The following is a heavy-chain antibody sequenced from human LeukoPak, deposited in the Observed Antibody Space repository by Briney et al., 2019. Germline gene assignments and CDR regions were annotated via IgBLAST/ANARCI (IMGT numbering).Heavy chain of an antibody. Sequence: GGSLRLSCAASGFTFSSYAMHWVRQAPGKGLEWVAVISHDGSNKYYADSVKGRFTISRDNAKNTLYLQMNSLRAEDTAVYYCARDWYHAIDYWGQGTLVTVSS. V-gene: IGHV3-30*04. CDR3: ARDWYHAIDY. J-gene: IGHJ4*02. CDR2: ISHDGSNK. D-gene: IGHD2-2*01. CDR1: GFTFSSYA.